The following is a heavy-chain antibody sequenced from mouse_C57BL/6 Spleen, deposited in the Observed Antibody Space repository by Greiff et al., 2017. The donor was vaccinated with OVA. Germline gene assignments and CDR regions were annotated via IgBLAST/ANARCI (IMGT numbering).Heavy chain of an antibody. CDR1: GYTFTSYW. D-gene: IGHD2-3*01. CDR3: ARRDGYLYAMDY. CDR2: IDPSDSYT. V-gene: IGHV1-50*01. J-gene: IGHJ4*01. Sequence: VKLQQPGAELVKPGASVKLSCKASGYTFTSYWMQWVKQRPGQGLEWIGEIDPSDSYTNYNQKFKGKATLTVDTSSSTAYMQLSSLTSEDSAVYYCARRDGYLYAMDYWGQGTSVTVSS.